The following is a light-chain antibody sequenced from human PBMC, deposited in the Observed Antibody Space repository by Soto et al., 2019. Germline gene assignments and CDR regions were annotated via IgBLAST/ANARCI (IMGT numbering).Light chain of an antibody. Sequence: DIQMTQSPSSLSASVGDRVTITCRASLRISNYLAWYQQKPWKIPNLLIYAASTLQAGVPSRFSGSGSGTDFTLTISSLQPEDVAAYYCQKDNSAPLTFGGGTKVESK. CDR2: AAS. J-gene: IGKJ4*01. V-gene: IGKV1-27*01. CDR3: QKDNSAPLT. CDR1: LRISNY.